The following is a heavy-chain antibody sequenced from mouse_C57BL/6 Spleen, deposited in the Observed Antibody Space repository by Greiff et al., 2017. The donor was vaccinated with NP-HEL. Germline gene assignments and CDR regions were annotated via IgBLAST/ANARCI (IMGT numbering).Heavy chain of an antibody. CDR2: INPYNGGT. CDR1: GYTFTDYY. J-gene: IGHJ4*01. V-gene: IGHV1-19*01. D-gene: IGHD1-1*01. Sequence: EVQLQQSGPVLVKPGASVKMSCKASGYTFTDYYMNWVKQSHGKSLEWIGVINPYNGGTSYNQKFKGKATLTVDKSSSTAYMELNSLTSEDSAVYYCARSAGSSFYYAMDYWGQGTSVTVSS. CDR3: ARSAGSSFYYAMDY.